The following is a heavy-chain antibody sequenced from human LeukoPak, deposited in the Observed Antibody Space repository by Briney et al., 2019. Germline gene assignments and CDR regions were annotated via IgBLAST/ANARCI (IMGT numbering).Heavy chain of an antibody. CDR2: INPNSGGT. V-gene: IGHV1-2*06. D-gene: IGHD3-10*01. J-gene: IGHJ4*02. CDR3: ARDLTSHYYGSGSYYNHSDY. Sequence: ASVKVSCKASGYTFTGYYMHWVRQAPGQGLEWMGRINPNSGGTNYAQKLQGRVTMTRDTSISTAYMELSRLRSDDTAVYYCARDLTSHYYGSGSYYNHSDYWGQGTLVTVSS. CDR1: GYTFTGYY.